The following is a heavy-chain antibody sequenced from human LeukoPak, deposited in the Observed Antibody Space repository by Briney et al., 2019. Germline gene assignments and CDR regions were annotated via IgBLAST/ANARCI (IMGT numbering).Heavy chain of an antibody. CDR1: GFTFSSSA. CDR3: AAIPYYDYGCIYYFDY. D-gene: IGHD3-10*01. V-gene: IGHV1-58*02. Sequence: SVKVSCKASGFTFSSSAMRWVRQARGQRLEWVGWIVVGSGNTNYAQKFQERVTITRNMSTSTAYMELSSLRSEHTAVYYCAAIPYYDYGCIYYFDYWGQGTLVTVSS. CDR2: IVVGSGNT. J-gene: IGHJ4*02.